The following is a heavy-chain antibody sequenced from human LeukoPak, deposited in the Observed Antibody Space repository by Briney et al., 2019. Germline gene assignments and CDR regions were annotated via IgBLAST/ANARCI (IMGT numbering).Heavy chain of an antibody. V-gene: IGHV1-2*02. J-gene: IGHJ4*02. CDR2: INPNSGGT. CDR3: ARDLSSVGELLRDY. CDR1: GYTFTGYY. Sequence: GASVKVSCKASGYTFTGYYMHWVRQAPGQGLEWMGWINPNSGGTNYAQKFQGRVTMTRDTSISTAYMELSRLRSDDTAVYYCARDLSSVGELLRDYWGQGTLVTVSS. D-gene: IGHD3-10*01.